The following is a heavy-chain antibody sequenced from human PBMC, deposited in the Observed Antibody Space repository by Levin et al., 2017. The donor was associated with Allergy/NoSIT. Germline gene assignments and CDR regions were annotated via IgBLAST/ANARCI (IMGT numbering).Heavy chain of an antibody. CDR2: IKSEKDGGAG. J-gene: IGHJ5*02. V-gene: IGHV3-15*01. CDR1: GFNFSNAW. Sequence: MTGGSLRLSCTTAGFNFSNAWMSWVRQAPGKGLEWVGLIKSEKDGGAGEYAQAVKGISILSRDNSESSMYLQLSRMKGEDTGRYYCYPWFGPWGQGTLVTVSS. CDR3: YPWFGP.